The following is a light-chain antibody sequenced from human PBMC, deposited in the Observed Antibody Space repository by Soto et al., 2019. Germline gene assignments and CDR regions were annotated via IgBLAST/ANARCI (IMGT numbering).Light chain of an antibody. CDR3: QQYYSYPLT. J-gene: IGKJ1*01. CDR2: AAS. V-gene: IGKV1-5*01. Sequence: DIRMTQSPSTLSASVGDRVTITCRASQTISSWLAWYQQKQGKAPKLLIYAASTLQSGVPSRLRGSGYGTDLTITISCMQSEDFETYYCQQYYSYPLTFGHGTKVDIK. CDR1: QTISSW.